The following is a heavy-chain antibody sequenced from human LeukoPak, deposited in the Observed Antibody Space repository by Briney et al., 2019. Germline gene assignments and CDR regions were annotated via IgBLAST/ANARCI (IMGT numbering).Heavy chain of an antibody. J-gene: IGHJ4*02. CDR1: GCPFSSYA. V-gene: IGHV3-23*01. CDR2: IIGSGGST. CDR3: AREGSGWYLRKAFDY. Sequence: GGALGISFQGSGCPFSSYAMSWVRPAPGKGLGWVSAIIGSGGSTYYADSVKGRFTISRDNSKNTLYLQMNTLRAEDTAVYYCAREGSGWYLRKAFDYWGQGTLVTVSS. D-gene: IGHD6-19*01.